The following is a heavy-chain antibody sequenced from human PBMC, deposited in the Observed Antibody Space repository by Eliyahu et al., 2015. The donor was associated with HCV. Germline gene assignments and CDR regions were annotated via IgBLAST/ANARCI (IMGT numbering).Heavy chain of an antibody. V-gene: IGHV3-21*06. D-gene: IGHD5-12*01. CDR2: ISGRSIYV. CDR1: GFXFSSYS. CDR3: ARGTGSGYDLDY. Sequence: EAQLVESGGGLVKPGGSLRLSCAASGFXFSSYSMNWVRQAPGKGLEWVSSISGRSIYVYYADSLKGRFTISRDNAKNSLYLQMNSLRAEDTAVYYCARGTGSGYDLDYWGQGTLVTVSS. J-gene: IGHJ4*02.